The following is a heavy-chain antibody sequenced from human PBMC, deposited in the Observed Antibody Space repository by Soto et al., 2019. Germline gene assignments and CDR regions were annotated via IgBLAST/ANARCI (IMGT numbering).Heavy chain of an antibody. J-gene: IGHJ4*02. V-gene: IGHV3-53*02. CDR3: PRSSGYSYGSNY. CDR2: IYSGGST. Sequence: EVQLVETGGGLIQPGGSLRLSCAASGFTVSSHYMSWVRQAPGKGLEWVSVIYSGGSTYYADSVKGRFTISRDNSKNTLYLQMNSLRAEDTAVYYCPRSSGYSYGSNYWGQGTLVTVSS. CDR1: GFTVSSHY. D-gene: IGHD5-18*01.